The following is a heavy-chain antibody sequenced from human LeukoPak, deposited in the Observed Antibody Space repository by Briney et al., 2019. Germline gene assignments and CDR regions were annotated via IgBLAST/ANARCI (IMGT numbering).Heavy chain of an antibody. J-gene: IGHJ4*02. CDR1: GFTFSSYG. Sequence: PGGSLRLSCAASGFTFSSYGMHWVRQAPGRGLEWVAVISYDGSNKYYADSVKGRFTISRDNSKNTLYLQMNSLRAEDTAVYYCAKPSTPWGGYFDYWGQGTLVTVSS. D-gene: IGHD2-2*01. V-gene: IGHV3-30*18. CDR2: ISYDGSNK. CDR3: AKPSTPWGGYFDY.